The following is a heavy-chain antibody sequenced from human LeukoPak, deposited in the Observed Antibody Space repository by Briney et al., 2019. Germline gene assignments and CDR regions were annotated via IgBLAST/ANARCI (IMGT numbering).Heavy chain of an antibody. CDR2: ISGSGGST. V-gene: IGHV3-23*01. Sequence: GGSLRLSCAASGFTFSSYAMSWVRQAPGKGLEWVSAISGSGGSTYYADSVKGRFTISRDNAKNSLYLQMNSLRAEDTAVYYCARVSMERLYFDYWGQGTLVTVSS. CDR1: GFTFSSYA. CDR3: ARVSMERLYFDY. J-gene: IGHJ4*02. D-gene: IGHD1-1*01.